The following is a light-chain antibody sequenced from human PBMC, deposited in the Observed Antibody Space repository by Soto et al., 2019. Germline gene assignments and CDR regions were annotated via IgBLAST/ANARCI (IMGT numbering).Light chain of an antibody. CDR1: QSVSNN. Sequence: EIVMTQSPATLSVSPGERATLSCRASQSVSNNLAWFQHKPGQAPRLLIYGASARATGIPARFSGSGSGTEFTLSLSSLQSEDLAVYYCQQYNNWPPWTFGQGTKVEIK. CDR2: GAS. CDR3: QQYNNWPPWT. J-gene: IGKJ1*01. V-gene: IGKV3-15*01.